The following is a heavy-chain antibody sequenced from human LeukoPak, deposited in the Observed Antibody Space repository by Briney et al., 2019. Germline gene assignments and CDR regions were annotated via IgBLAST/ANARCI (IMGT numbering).Heavy chain of an antibody. J-gene: IGHJ4*02. Sequence: PGGSLRLSCAASGFAFSDYSMNWVRQAPGKGLEWVSSISSGSSDIYYADSVKGRFTISRDNAKNSLYLQMNSLRIEDTAVYYCARVSSTWYLDYWGQGTLVTVSS. V-gene: IGHV3-21*01. CDR3: ARVSSTWYLDY. CDR2: ISSGSSDI. CDR1: GFAFSDYS. D-gene: IGHD6-13*01.